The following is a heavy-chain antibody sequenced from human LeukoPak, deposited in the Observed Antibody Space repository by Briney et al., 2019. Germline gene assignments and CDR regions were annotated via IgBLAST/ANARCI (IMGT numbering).Heavy chain of an antibody. D-gene: IGHD2-21*01. V-gene: IGHV3-48*01. CDR3: ARDLHCGGDCYPLTY. CDR2: ISSTSRTI. CDR1: GFTFSSYS. Sequence: PGGSLRLSCAASGFTFSSYSMNWVRQAPGKGLEWVSYISSTSRTIYYADSVKGRFTISRDNAKNSLYLQMNSLRAEDTAVYYCARDLHCGGDCYPLTYWGQGTLVTVSS. J-gene: IGHJ4*02.